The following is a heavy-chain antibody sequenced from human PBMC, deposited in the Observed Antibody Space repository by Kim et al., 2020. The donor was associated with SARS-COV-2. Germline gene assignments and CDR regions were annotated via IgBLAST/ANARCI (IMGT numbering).Heavy chain of an antibody. Sequence: GGSLRLSCAASGFTFSSYWMSWVRQAPGKGLEWVANIKQDGSEKYYVDSVKGRFTISRDNAKNSLYLQMNSLRAKDTAVYYCRAYDILTGYYPNIDYWGQGTLVTVSS. V-gene: IGHV3-7*01. D-gene: IGHD3-9*01. CDR1: GFTFSSYW. CDR3: RAYDILTGYYPNIDY. CDR2: IKQDGSEK. J-gene: IGHJ4*02.